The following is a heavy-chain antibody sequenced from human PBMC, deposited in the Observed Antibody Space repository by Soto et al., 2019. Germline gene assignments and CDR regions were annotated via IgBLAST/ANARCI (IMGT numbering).Heavy chain of an antibody. Sequence: EVQLVESGGGLVQTGGSLRLSCAASGFTFSGYWMHWVRQAPGKGLVWVSRINSDGSTTSYADSVRGRFTISRDNAKNTLYLQMNSLRAEDTAVYYCARVRTGNWYFDLWGRGALVTVSS. CDR1: GFTFSGYW. V-gene: IGHV3-74*01. J-gene: IGHJ2*01. CDR2: INSDGSTT. CDR3: ARVRTGNWYFDL. D-gene: IGHD1-1*01.